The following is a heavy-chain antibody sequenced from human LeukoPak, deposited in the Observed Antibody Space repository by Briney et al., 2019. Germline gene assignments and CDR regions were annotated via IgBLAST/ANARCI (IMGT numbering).Heavy chain of an antibody. Sequence: ASVKVSCKASGYTFTSYGISWVRQAPGQGLEWMGWISAYNGNTNYAQKLQGRVTMTTDTSTSTAYMELRSLRSDDTAVYYCARVIYNGYCSGGSCYHFSRHCDYWGQGTLVTVSS. J-gene: IGHJ4*02. CDR1: GYTFTSYG. V-gene: IGHV1-18*01. CDR3: ARVIYNGYCSGGSCYHFSRHCDY. D-gene: IGHD2-15*01. CDR2: ISAYNGNT.